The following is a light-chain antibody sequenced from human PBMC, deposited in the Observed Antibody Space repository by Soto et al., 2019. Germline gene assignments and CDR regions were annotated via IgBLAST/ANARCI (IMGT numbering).Light chain of an antibody. CDR3: QSYAISLSALV. Sequence: QSVLTQPPSVSGAPGQRVTISCTGSSSNIGADYHVHWYQQLPGTAPKLLIYTNTNRPSGVPDRFSASKSGTSASLAITGLHSEHDPDYYSQSYAISLSALVFAGGTKLTVL. J-gene: IGLJ2*01. CDR2: TNT. CDR1: SSNIGADYH. V-gene: IGLV1-40*01.